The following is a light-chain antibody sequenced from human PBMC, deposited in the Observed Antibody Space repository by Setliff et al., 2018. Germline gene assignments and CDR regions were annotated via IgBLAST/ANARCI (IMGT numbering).Light chain of an antibody. V-gene: IGLV2-14*01. CDR3: SSYRGSSPYV. CDR1: STDVGHYNY. CDR2: EVS. J-gene: IGLJ1*01. Sequence: QSVLTQPASVSGSPGQSITISCTGTSTDVGHYNYVSWFQQHPGKAPKLIIFEVSNRPSGVSNRFSGSKSGNTASLTISGLQPEDEAEYYCSSYRGSSPYVFGAGTKVTVL.